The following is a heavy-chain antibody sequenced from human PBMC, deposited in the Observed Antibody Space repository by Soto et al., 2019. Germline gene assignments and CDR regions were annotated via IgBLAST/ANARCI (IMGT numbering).Heavy chain of an antibody. V-gene: IGHV3-33*01. J-gene: IGHJ6*02. D-gene: IGHD3-10*01. CDR2: IWYDGSNK. CDR3: ARDFYYGSGRKTYYYYYYVMDV. Sequence: GGSLRLSCAASGFTFSSYGMHWVRQAPGKGLEWVAVIWYDGSNKYYADSVKGRFTISRDNSENTLYLQMNSLRAEDTAVYYCARDFYYGSGRKTYYYYYYVMDVWGQGTTVTVSS. CDR1: GFTFSSYG.